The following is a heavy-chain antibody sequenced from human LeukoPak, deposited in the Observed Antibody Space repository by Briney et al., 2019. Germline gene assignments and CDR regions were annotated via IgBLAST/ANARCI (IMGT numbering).Heavy chain of an antibody. D-gene: IGHD2-2*01. CDR3: AKSLMVQSGRYQLLEGEDAFDI. Sequence: GGSLRLSCAASGFTFSSYAMSWVRQAPGKGLEWVSAISGSGGSTYYADSVKGRFTISRDNSKNTLYLQMNSLRAEDTAVYYCAKSLMVQSGRYQLLEGEDAFDIWGQGTMVNVSS. J-gene: IGHJ3*02. V-gene: IGHV3-23*01. CDR1: GFTFSSYA. CDR2: ISGSGGST.